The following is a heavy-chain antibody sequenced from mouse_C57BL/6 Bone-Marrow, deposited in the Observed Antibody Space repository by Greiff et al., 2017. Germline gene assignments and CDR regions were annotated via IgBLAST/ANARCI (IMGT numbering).Heavy chain of an antibody. CDR2: IDPSDSYT. D-gene: IGHD3-3*01. CDR1: GYTFTSYW. V-gene: IGHV1-59*01. J-gene: IGHJ3*01. Sequence: QVQLQQPGAELVRPGTSVKLPCKASGYTFTSYWLHWVKQRPGQGLEWIGVIDPSDSYTNYNQKFKGKDTLTVDPSSSTAYMQLSSLTSEDSAVYYCARRARISGGFAYWGQGTLVTVSA. CDR3: ARRARISGGFAY.